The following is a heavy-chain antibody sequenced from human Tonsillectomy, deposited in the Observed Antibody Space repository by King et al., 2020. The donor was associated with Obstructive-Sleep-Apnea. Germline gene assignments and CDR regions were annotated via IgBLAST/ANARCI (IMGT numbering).Heavy chain of an antibody. Sequence: VQLVESGGGVVQPGGSLRLSCAASGSTFSSYGMHWVRQAPGKGLEWAAFIRYDGGNKNYGDSVMGRFTISRDNSKNTLYLQRHGRSDEDTAGYECAKDRRDHLVSNAAFDIWGQGTMVTVSS. CDR3: AKDRRDHLVSNAAFDI. V-gene: IGHV3-30*02. CDR1: GSTFSSYG. CDR2: IRYDGGNK. D-gene: IGHD6-13*01. J-gene: IGHJ3*02.